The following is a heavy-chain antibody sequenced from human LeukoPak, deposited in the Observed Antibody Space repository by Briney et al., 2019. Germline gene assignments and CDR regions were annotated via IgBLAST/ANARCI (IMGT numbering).Heavy chain of an antibody. D-gene: IGHD6-13*01. CDR1: GYTFTGYY. CDR2: INPNSGGT. Sequence: ASVKVSCKASGYTFTGYYMHWVRQAPGQGLEWMGWINPNSGGTNYAQKFQGRVTMTRDTSISTAYMELSRLRSDDTAVYYCANYIAAAGTDYYYYMDVWGKGTTVTVSS. CDR3: ANYIAAAGTDYYYYMDV. J-gene: IGHJ6*03. V-gene: IGHV1-2*02.